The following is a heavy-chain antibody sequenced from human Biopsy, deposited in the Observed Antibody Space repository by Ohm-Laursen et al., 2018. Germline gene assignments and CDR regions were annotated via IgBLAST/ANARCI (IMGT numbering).Heavy chain of an antibody. D-gene: IGHD3-10*01. Sequence: TLSLTCTVSGDSISSDIYYWVWIRQPPGKGLEWIGNIYNSESTSTYYNLSLKGRVSISVDTSHNQFSLKLTSVTAADTAVYFCARRVSGSGRVDPWGQGTLATVSS. CDR3: ARRVSGSGRVDP. V-gene: IGHV4-39*01. CDR2: IYNSESTST. CDR1: GDSISSDIYY. J-gene: IGHJ5*02.